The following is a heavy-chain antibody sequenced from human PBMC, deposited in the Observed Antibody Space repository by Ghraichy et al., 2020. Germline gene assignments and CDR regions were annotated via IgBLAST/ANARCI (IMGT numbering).Heavy chain of an antibody. CDR3: ARDSYGVVAATNYYYGMDV. CDR1: GFTFSSYS. V-gene: IGHV3-21*01. J-gene: IGHJ6*02. CDR2: ISSSSSYI. D-gene: IGHD2-15*01. Sequence: AGSLRLSCAASGFTFSSYSMNWVRQAPGKGLEWVSSISSSSSYIYYADSVKGRFTISRDNAKNSLYLQMNSLRAEDTAVYYCARDSYGVVAATNYYYGMDVWGQGTTVTVSS.